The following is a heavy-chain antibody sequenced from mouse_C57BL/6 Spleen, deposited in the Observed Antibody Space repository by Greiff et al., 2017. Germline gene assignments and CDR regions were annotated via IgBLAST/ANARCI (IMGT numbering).Heavy chain of an antibody. CDR3: ARSVIYDYFGEEY. CDR2: IYPGSGST. V-gene: IGHV1-81*01. J-gene: IGHJ2*01. CDR1: GYTFTGYG. D-gene: IGHD2-4*01. Sequence: VQLQQSGAELVRPGASVTLSCKASGYTFTGYGIHWVKQRPGHGLEWIGEIYPGSGSTYYNEKFKGKATLTADKSSSTAYMELRSLTSEDSAVYFCARSVIYDYFGEEYWGQGTTLTVSS.